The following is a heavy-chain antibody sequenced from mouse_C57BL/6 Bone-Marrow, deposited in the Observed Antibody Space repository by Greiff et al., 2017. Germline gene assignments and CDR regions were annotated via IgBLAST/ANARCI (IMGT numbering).Heavy chain of an antibody. Sequence: VQLKQSGPVLVKPGASVKMSCKASGYTFTDYYMNWVKQSHGKSLEWIGVINPYNGGTSYNQKFKGKATLTVDKSSSTAYMELNSLTSEDSAVYYCARSGIYYGSSPYVWGTGTTVTVSS. V-gene: IGHV1-19*01. J-gene: IGHJ1*03. CDR1: GYTFTDYY. D-gene: IGHD1-1*01. CDR3: ARSGIYYGSSPYV. CDR2: INPYNGGT.